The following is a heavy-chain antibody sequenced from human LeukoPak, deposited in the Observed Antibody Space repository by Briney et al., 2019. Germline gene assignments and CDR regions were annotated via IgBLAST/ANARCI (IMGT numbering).Heavy chain of an antibody. CDR1: SGSITSSSYY. J-gene: IGHJ6*02. Sequence: SETLSLTCTVSSGSITSSSYYWGWIRQPPGNGLEWIGEIIHTGSTHYNPSLKSRVTVSVATSQNQWSLKLSSVTTADTAVYYCARGTITIVRGDIFFGYYGMDVWGQGTTVTVSS. CDR3: ARGTITIVRGDIFFGYYGMDV. D-gene: IGHD3-10*01. V-gene: IGHV4-39*07. CDR2: IIHTGST.